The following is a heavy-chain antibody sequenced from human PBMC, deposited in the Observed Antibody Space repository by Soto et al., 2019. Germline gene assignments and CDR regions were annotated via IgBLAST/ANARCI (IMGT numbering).Heavy chain of an antibody. CDR3: AGVRLAASIYYYFMDV. CDR2: ITSSGDTT. D-gene: IGHD6-13*01. J-gene: IGHJ6*03. Sequence: ELELVESGGGLVQPGGSLRLSCAASGFSFSRYSMNWVRQAPGKGLEWLSFITSSGDTTYYADSVKGRFTMSSDHAENSVFLEMNSLTAGDTAVYYCAGVRLAASIYYYFMDVWGKGTTVTVSS. CDR1: GFSFSRYS. V-gene: IGHV3-48*01.